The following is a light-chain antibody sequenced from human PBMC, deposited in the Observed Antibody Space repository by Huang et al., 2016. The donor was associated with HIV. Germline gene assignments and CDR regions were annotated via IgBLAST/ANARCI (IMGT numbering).Light chain of an antibody. J-gene: IGKJ3*01. CDR3: QQYNNWPPVWIT. V-gene: IGKV3-15*01. Sequence: EIVMTQSPVTLSVSPGERATLSCRASQSVSRNLARRPARFSGSGSGTEFTLTISSLQSEDFAVYYCQQYNNWPPVWITFGPGTKVDIK. CDR1: QSVSR.